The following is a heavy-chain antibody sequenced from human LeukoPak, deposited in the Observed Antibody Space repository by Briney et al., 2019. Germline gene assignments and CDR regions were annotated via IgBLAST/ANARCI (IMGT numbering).Heavy chain of an antibody. V-gene: IGHV3-21*01. D-gene: IGHD6-19*01. J-gene: IGHJ4*02. CDR2: ISSSSYI. CDR3: ARATAVAGTHYFDY. CDR1: GFTFSSYS. Sequence: PGGSLRLSCAASGFTFSSYSMNWVRQAPGKGLEWVSSISSSSYIYYADSVKGRFTISRDNAKNSLYLQMNSLRAEDTAVYYCARATAVAGTHYFDYWGQGTLVTVSS.